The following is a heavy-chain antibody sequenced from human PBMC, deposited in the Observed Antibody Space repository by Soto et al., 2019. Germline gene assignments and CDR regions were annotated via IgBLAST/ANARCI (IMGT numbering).Heavy chain of an antibody. Sequence: PGGSLRLSCVASRFNFSAAWLNWVRQIPGKGLEWVGRIKPISEGGTTAYAEAVKGRFTISRDDSKNALHLQMDSLKTEDSAVYYCTTVPYSCGPTWGLGTLVTVSS. V-gene: IGHV3-15*07. CDR2: IKPISEGGTT. CDR1: RFNFSAAW. CDR3: TTVPYSCGPT. J-gene: IGHJ4*02. D-gene: IGHD6-25*01.